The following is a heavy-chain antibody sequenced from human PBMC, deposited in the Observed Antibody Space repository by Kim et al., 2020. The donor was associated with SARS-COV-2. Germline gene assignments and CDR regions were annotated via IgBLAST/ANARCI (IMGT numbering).Heavy chain of an antibody. D-gene: IGHD5-18*01. J-gene: IGHJ4*02. Sequence: GGSLRLSCAASGFTFATFTMNWVRQAPGKGLEWVSGISGSSKNTYYSDSVKGRFTISRDNSKNTLYLQMNSLRADDTAVYYCAKDRRGVDTAYNDFDFWGQGTLVTVSS. CDR1: GFTFATFT. CDR3: AKDRRGVDTAYNDFDF. CDR2: ISGSSKNT. V-gene: IGHV3-23*01.